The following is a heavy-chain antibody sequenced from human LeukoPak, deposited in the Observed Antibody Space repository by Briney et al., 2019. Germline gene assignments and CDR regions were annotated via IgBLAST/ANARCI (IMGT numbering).Heavy chain of an antibody. CDR3: AKKWSGDYDSSGVNDAFDI. J-gene: IGHJ3*02. V-gene: IGHV3-30*02. CDR1: AFTFRSYG. Sequence: HSGGSLRLSCAASAFTFRSYGMHWVRQAPGKGLEWVALIRYHGSDKYYADSVKDRFTISRDNSKNTLYLQMNSLRAEDTAVYYCAKKWSGDYDSSGVNDAFDIWGQGTMVTVSS. D-gene: IGHD3-22*01. CDR2: IRYHGSDK.